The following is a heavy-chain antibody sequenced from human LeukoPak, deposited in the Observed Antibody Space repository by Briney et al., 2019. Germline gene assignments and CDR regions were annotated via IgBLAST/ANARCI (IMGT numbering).Heavy chain of an antibody. V-gene: IGHV1-46*01. CDR3: ARDSTVTTFRGCVDP. D-gene: IGHD4-17*01. CDR1: GYTFTNYY. CDR2: ISPSGVST. Sequence: GASVKVSCKASGYTFTNYYVHWVRQAPGQGLEWMGVISPSGVSTNYAQKFQGRVTMTRDTSTSTVYMELSSVRSEDTAVYYCARDSTVTTFRGCVDPWGQGTLVTVSS. J-gene: IGHJ5*02.